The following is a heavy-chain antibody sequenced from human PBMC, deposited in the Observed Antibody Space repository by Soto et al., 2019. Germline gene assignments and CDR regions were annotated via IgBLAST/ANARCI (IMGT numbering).Heavy chain of an antibody. V-gene: IGHV3-15*07. CDR2: IKSKTDGGTT. J-gene: IGHJ3*02. Sequence: GGSLRLSCAASGFTFSNAWMNWVRQAPGKGLEWVGRIKSKTDGGTTDYAAPVKGRFTISRDDSKNTLYLQMNSLKTEDTAVYYCTTDPGDLEWALDAFDIWGQGTMVTVSS. D-gene: IGHD3-3*01. CDR3: TTDPGDLEWALDAFDI. CDR1: GFTFSNAW.